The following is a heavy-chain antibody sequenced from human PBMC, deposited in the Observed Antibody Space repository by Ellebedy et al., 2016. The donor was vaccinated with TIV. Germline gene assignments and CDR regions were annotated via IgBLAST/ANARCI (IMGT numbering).Heavy chain of an antibody. CDR2: ISFDGSTK. D-gene: IGHD6-13*01. V-gene: IGHV3-30-3*01. Sequence: GGPLRLSCAASGFTFSRFGMHWVRQAPGKGLEWVAVISFDGSTKYYADSVKGRFTLSRDNSKNRMYLEMSSLRGEDTAVYFCARSKKSGYSRSWYFNGLDVWGQGTTVTVSS. CDR3: ARSKKSGYSRSWYFNGLDV. CDR1: GFTFSRFG. J-gene: IGHJ6*02.